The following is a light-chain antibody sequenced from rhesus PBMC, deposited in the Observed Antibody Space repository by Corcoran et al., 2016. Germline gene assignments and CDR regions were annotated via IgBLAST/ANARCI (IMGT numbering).Light chain of an antibody. Sequence: DIQMTQSPSSLSASVGDRVTITCRASQGISSWLAWYQQKPGKDPKLQIFKASSLQGGVPSRFSGSGSGTYFTLTISSLQPEDFATYYCQQYNSAPYSFGQGTKVEIK. V-gene: IGKV1-21*01. CDR3: QQYNSAPYS. CDR1: QGISSW. CDR2: KAS. J-gene: IGKJ2*01.